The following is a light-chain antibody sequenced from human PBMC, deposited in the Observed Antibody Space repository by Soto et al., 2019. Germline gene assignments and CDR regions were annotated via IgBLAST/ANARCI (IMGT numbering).Light chain of an antibody. J-gene: IGKJ5*01. CDR2: GAS. V-gene: IGKV3-15*01. Sequence: EIVLTQSPATLSLSPVERATLSCRASQSVSSNLAWYQQKPGQAPRLLIYGASTRATGIPARFSGSGSGTEFTLTISSLQSEDFAVYYCQQYNNWPITFGQGTRLEI. CDR1: QSVSSN. CDR3: QQYNNWPIT.